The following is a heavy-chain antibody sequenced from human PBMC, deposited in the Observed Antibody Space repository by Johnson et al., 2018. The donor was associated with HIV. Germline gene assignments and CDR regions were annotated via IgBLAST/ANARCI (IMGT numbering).Heavy chain of an antibody. J-gene: IGHJ3*02. V-gene: IGHV3-30*18. CDR3: AKDRDYYGSGLI. D-gene: IGHD3-10*01. Sequence: QMLLVESGGGVVQPGRSLRLSCAASGFTFSSYGMHWVRQAPGKGLEWVAVISYDGSNKYYADSVKGRFTISRDNSKNTLYLQMNSLRAEDTAVYYCAKDRDYYGSGLIWGQGTMVTVSS. CDR1: GFTFSSYG. CDR2: ISYDGSNK.